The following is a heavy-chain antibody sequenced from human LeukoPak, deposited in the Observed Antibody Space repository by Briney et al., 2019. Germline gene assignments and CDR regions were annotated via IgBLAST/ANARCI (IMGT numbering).Heavy chain of an antibody. Sequence: GGSLRLSCAASGFTFSNYWMSWVRQAPGKGREWVANIKQDGSEENYVDSVKGRFTISRDNAKNSVFLQMNSLRVEDTAVYYCARDLSEAIQVDYWGQGTLVTVSS. CDR1: GFTFSNYW. J-gene: IGHJ4*02. V-gene: IGHV3-7*01. CDR2: IKQDGSEE. CDR3: ARDLSEAIQVDY.